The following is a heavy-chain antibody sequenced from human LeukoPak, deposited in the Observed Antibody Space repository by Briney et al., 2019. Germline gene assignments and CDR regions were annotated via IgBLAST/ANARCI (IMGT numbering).Heavy chain of an antibody. CDR2: IYYSGST. CDR1: GGSISSYY. J-gene: IGHJ3*02. D-gene: IGHD3-10*01. Sequence: SETLSLTCTVSGGSISSYYWGWIRQPPGKGLEWIGSIYYSGSTYYNPSLKSRVTISVDTSKNQFSLKLSSVTAADTAVYYCARHDYYGSGSYPRGPYDAFDIWGQGTMVTVSS. CDR3: ARHDYYGSGSYPRGPYDAFDI. V-gene: IGHV4-39*01.